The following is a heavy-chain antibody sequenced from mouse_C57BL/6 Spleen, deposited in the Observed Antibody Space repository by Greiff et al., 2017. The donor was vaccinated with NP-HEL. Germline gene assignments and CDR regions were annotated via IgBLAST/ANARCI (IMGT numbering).Heavy chain of an antibody. J-gene: IGHJ2*01. D-gene: IGHD1-1*01. CDR1: GYTFTSYW. Sequence: QVQLQQPGAELVKPGASVKLSCKASGYTFTSYWMHWVKQRPGQGLEWIGMIHPNSGSTNYNEKFKSKATLTVDKSSSTAYMRLSSLTSEDSAVYYCARYGTTVVSLDYWGQGTTLTVSS. V-gene: IGHV1-64*01. CDR2: IHPNSGST. CDR3: ARYGTTVVSLDY.